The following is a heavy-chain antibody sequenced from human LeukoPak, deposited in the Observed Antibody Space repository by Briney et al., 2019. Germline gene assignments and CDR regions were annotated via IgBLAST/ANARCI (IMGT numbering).Heavy chain of an antibody. CDR1: GGSISSYY. J-gene: IGHJ4*02. Sequence: SESLSLTCTVSGGSISSYYWSWIRQPPGKGLEWIGYIYYSGSTNYNPSLKSRVTISVDTSKNQFSLKLSSVTAAATAVYYCARHTVTATFDYWGQGTLVTVSS. V-gene: IGHV4-59*08. CDR3: ARHTVTATFDY. D-gene: IGHD2-21*02. CDR2: IYYSGST.